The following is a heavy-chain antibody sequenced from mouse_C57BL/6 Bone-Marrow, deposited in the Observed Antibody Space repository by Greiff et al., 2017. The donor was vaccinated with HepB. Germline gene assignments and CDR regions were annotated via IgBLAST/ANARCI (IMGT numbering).Heavy chain of an antibody. CDR3: ASDYDYGPHWYFDV. J-gene: IGHJ1*03. Sequence: QVQLQQSGPELVKPGASVKISCKASGYAFSSSWMNWVKQRPGKGLEWIGRIYPGDGDTNYNGKFKGKATLTADKSSSTAYMQLSSLTSEDSAVYFCASDYDYGPHWYFDVWGTGTTVTVSS. CDR2: IYPGDGDT. V-gene: IGHV1-82*01. D-gene: IGHD2-4*01. CDR1: GYAFSSSW.